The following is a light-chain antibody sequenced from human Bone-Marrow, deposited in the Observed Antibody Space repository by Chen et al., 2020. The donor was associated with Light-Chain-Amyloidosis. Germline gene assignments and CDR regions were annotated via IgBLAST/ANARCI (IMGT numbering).Light chain of an antibody. CDR2: DDS. J-gene: IGLJ3*02. Sequence: SYVLTQQSSVSVAPGQTATIACGGNNIGSTSVHWYQQTPGQAPLLVVYDDSDRPSGIPDRLSGSNSGNTATLTISRVEAGDEADYYCQVWDRSSDRPVFGGGTKLTVL. CDR1: NIGSTS. V-gene: IGLV3-21*02. CDR3: QVWDRSSDRPV.